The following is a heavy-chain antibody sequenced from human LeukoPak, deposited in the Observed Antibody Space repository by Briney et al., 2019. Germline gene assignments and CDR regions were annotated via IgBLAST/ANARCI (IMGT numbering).Heavy chain of an antibody. D-gene: IGHD5-12*01. CDR2: IRPYNANT. Sequence: ASVKLSCKASGYTFTSYGISWVRHPPGQGREWMGWIRPYNANTNHRQKLQGRVTMTIDTTTSTANIELRSLRSDDTAVYYCARDYDNVPDYWGQGTLVTVSS. V-gene: IGHV1-18*01. CDR1: GYTFTSYG. CDR3: ARDYDNVPDY. J-gene: IGHJ4*02.